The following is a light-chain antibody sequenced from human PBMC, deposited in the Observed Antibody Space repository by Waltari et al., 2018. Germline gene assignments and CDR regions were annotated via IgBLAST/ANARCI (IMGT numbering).Light chain of an antibody. V-gene: IGKV2-30*02. CDR1: QGLVHTDGSTY. Sequence: VMTQSPLTLPVTLGQPASISCRSAQGLVHTDGSTYVSWYQQRPGQSPRRLIYQVSKRDSGVPDRFRGSGSGTDFTLEISRVEADDVGFYYCMQAKFWPWTFGQGTEVEIK. J-gene: IGKJ1*01. CDR3: MQAKFWPWT. CDR2: QVS.